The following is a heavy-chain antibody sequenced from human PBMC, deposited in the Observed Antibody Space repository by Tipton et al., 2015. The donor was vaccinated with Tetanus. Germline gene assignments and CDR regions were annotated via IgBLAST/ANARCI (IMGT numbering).Heavy chain of an antibody. D-gene: IGHD3-22*01. CDR2: IDPNSGGT. CDR1: GYTFTGYY. Sequence: QMQLVQSGAEVKKPGASVKVSCKASGYTFTGYYIYWERQAPGQGLEWMGWIDPNSGGTVYAQKFQGRVTMTRDTSISTAYMELRSRRADDTAVYYCARDRGDYIYYGMDVWGPGTTVTVS. CDR3: ARDRGDYIYYGMDV. V-gene: IGHV1-2*02. J-gene: IGHJ6*02.